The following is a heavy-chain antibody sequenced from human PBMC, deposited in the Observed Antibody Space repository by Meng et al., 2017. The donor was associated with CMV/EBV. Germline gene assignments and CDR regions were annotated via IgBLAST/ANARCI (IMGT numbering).Heavy chain of an antibody. CDR1: RYTFTGYY. Sequence: SVNVSCKASRYTFTGYYMHWVRPAPGQGLEWMGWINPNSGGTNYAQKFQGRVTMTRDTSISTAYMRLSRLGSDDTAVYYCARDHLLYALDYWGQGTLVTVSS. J-gene: IGHJ4*02. CDR2: INPNSGGT. V-gene: IGHV1-2*02. D-gene: IGHD2-15*01. CDR3: ARDHLLYALDY.